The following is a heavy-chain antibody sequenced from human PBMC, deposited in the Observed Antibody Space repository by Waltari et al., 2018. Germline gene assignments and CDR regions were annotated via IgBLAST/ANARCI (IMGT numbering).Heavy chain of an antibody. J-gene: IGHJ3*02. D-gene: IGHD3-22*01. CDR1: VGSISIGGYY. CDR2: LYYSGGT. Sequence: QVQLQESGPGLVKPSQTLSLTFTVSVGSISIGGYYWSWLLQHPWQALEWIGYLYYSGGTYYSPSLKSRVTISVDPSKNQFSLKLSSVTAADPAVYYCAGEMPPDYYDSSGYSDAFDIWGQGTMVTVSS. V-gene: IGHV4-31*03. CDR3: AGEMPPDYYDSSGYSDAFDI.